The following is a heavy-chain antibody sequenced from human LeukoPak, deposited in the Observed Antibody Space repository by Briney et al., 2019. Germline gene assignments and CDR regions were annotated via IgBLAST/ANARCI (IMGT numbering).Heavy chain of an antibody. CDR2: IYPDDSDT. Sequence: GESLKISCKGSGYSFTNYWIARLRQMPGKGLEWMGIIYPDDSDTRHNPSFQGQVTISADKSISTAYLQWSSLKASDTAMYYCARRVFGISGTMYPFDIWGQGTMVTVSS. D-gene: IGHD1-7*01. J-gene: IGHJ3*02. CDR1: GYSFTNYW. CDR3: ARRVFGISGTMYPFDI. V-gene: IGHV5-51*01.